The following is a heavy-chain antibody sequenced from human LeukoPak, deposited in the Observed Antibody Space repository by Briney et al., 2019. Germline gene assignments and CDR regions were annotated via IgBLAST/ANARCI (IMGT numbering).Heavy chain of an antibody. V-gene: IGHV4-59*01. CDR3: AGKKRADPGFDI. CDR1: GGSLSGYY. J-gene: IGHJ3*02. Sequence: SETLSLTCTVSGGSLSGYYWSWIRQPPGKGLEWIGYIYYSGTTNYNPSLKSRLTISVDTSKNQFSLKLTYVAAADTAVYYCAGKKRADPGFDIWGQGTMVTVSS. CDR2: IYYSGTT.